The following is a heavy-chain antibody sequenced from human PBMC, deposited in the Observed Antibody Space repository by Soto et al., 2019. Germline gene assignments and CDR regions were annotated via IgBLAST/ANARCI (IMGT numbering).Heavy chain of an antibody. CDR2: INPNSGGT. CDR1: GYTFTGYY. Sequence: GASVKVSCKASGYTFTGYYMHWVRQAPGQGLEWMGWINPNSGGTNYAQKFQGWVTMTRDTSISTAYMELSRLRSDDTAVYYCARNPHGSPYYYYGMDVWGQGTTVTVSS. J-gene: IGHJ6*02. CDR3: ARNPHGSPYYYYGMDV. D-gene: IGHD6-25*01. V-gene: IGHV1-2*04.